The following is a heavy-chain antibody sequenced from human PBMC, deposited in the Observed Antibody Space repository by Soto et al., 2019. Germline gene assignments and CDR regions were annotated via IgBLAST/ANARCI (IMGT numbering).Heavy chain of an antibody. CDR2: LYWDDDQ. CDR3: VQSRCGGECHEIYSTHAYNGLDV. CDR1: GLSLRTTGVG. D-gene: IGHD2-21*01. J-gene: IGHJ6*02. V-gene: IGHV2-5*02. Sequence: QVTLKESGPTLVKPTQTLTLTCTVSGLSLRTTGVGVGWVRQPPGKALEWLALLYWDDDQRYSPSLRSRLTIPKDISEKHVVLTKTNMDTVDTAIYYCVQSRCGGECHEIYSTHAYNGLDVWGQGTRVTVSS.